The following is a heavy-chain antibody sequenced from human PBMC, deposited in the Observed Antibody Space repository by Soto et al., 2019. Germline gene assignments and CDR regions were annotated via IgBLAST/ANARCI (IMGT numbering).Heavy chain of an antibody. CDR2: IWYDGSNK. CDR3: ARVGSGSYRHYYGMDV. J-gene: IGHJ6*02. Sequence: GGSLRLSCAASGFTFSSYGMHWVRQAPGKGLEWVAVIWYDGSNKYYADSVKGRFTISRDNSKNTLYLQMNSLRAEDTAVYYCARVGSGSYRHYYGMDVWGQGTTVTVSS. D-gene: IGHD1-26*01. V-gene: IGHV3-33*01. CDR1: GFTFSSYG.